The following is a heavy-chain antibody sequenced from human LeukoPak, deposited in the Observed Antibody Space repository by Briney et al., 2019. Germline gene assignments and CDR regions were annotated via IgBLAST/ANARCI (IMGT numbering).Heavy chain of an antibody. J-gene: IGHJ4*02. CDR3: ARDLRVVAAAGIYVY. Sequence: ASVKVSCKASGYTFTSYGISWVRPAPGQGLEWMGWISAYNGNTNYAQKLQGRVTMTTDTSTSTAYMELRSLRSDDTAVYYCARDLRVVAAAGIYVYWGQGTLVTVSS. CDR2: ISAYNGNT. D-gene: IGHD6-13*01. CDR1: GYTFTSYG. V-gene: IGHV1-18*01.